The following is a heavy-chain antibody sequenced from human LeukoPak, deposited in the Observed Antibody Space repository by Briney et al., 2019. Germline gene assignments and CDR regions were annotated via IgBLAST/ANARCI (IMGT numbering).Heavy chain of an antibody. D-gene: IGHD5-18*01. V-gene: IGHV1-69*05. CDR1: GGTFSSYA. J-gene: IGHJ4*02. Sequence: GASVKVSCKASGGTFSSYAISWVRQAPGRGLEWMGRIIPIFGTANYAQKFQGRVTITTDESTSTAYMELSSLRSEDTAVYYCATHTDPDYYFDDWGQRILVTVSS. CDR3: ATHTDPDYYFDD. CDR2: IIPIFGTA.